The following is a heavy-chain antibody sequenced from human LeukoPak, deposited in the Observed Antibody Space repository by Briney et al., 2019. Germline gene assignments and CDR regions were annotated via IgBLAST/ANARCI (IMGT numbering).Heavy chain of an antibody. V-gene: IGHV3-21*01. Sequence: KSGGSLRLSCEASGFTFTTYSMTWVRQAPGEGLEWVSIISSGSSAIFSADALKGRSTISRDDAKNLLYLDMNSLRAEDTAVYYCARGHTAVTRHFDFWGQGTLVTVSS. CDR2: ISSGSSAI. D-gene: IGHD4-17*01. CDR1: GFTFTTYS. J-gene: IGHJ4*02. CDR3: ARGHTAVTRHFDF.